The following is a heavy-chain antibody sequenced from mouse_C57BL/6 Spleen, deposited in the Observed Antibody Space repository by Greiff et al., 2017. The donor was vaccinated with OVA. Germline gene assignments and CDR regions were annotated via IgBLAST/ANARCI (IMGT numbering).Heavy chain of an antibody. V-gene: IGHV1-81*01. CDR3: ARGGTTVVATDYAMDY. CDR1: GYTFTSYG. Sequence: QVQLQQSGAELARPGASVKLSCKASGYTFTSYGISWVKQRTGQGLEWIGEIYPRSGNTYYNEKFKGKATLTADKYSSTAYMELRSLTSEDSAVYFCARGGTTVVATDYAMDYWGQGTSVTVSS. CDR2: IYPRSGNT. J-gene: IGHJ4*01. D-gene: IGHD1-1*01.